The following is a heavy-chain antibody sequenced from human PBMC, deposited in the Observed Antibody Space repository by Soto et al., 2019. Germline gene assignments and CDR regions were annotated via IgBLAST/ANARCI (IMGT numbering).Heavy chain of an antibody. J-gene: IGHJ3*02. CDR2: ISYDGSNK. D-gene: IGHD5-12*01. CDR1: GFTFSSYA. Sequence: GGSLRLSCAASGFTFSSYAMHWVRQAPGKGLEWVAVISYDGSNKYYADSVKGRFTISRDNSKNTLYLQMNSLRAEDTAVYYCARIRDGYNYRPTKNAFDIWGQGTMVTVSS. V-gene: IGHV3-30-3*01. CDR3: ARIRDGYNYRPTKNAFDI.